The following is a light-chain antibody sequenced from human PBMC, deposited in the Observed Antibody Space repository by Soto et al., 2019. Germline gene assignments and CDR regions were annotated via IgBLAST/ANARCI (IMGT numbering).Light chain of an antibody. Sequence: SALAQPRSVSGSPGQSVTISCTGTSSDVGTYNYVSWYQHHPGKAPKLMLYDVGKRPSGVPDRFSGSKSGNTASLTISGLQAEDESDYYCCSYAGSYTLLFGGGTKVTVL. V-gene: IGLV2-11*01. J-gene: IGLJ2*01. CDR2: DVG. CDR3: CSYAGSYTLL. CDR1: SSDVGTYNY.